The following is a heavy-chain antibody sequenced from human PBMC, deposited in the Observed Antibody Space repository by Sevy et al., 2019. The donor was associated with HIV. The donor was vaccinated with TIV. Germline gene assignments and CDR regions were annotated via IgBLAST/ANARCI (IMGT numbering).Heavy chain of an antibody. Sequence: ASVKVSCKASGGTFGTYSLSWLRQAPGQGFEWMGGIIPIFHSANYAQNFQGSVTITADESTSTAYMELSSLRPEDSAVYYCARDRDITFGGVDAFDIWGHGTMVTVSS. CDR1: GGTFGTYS. CDR2: IIPIFHSA. V-gene: IGHV1-69*13. CDR3: ARDRDITFGGVDAFDI. D-gene: IGHD3-16*01. J-gene: IGHJ3*02.